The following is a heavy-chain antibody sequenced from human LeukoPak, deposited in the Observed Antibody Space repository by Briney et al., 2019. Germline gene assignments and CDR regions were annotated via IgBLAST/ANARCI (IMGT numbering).Heavy chain of an antibody. Sequence: PSETLSLTCAVYGGSFSGYYWSWIRQPPGKGLEWIGEINHSGSTNYNPSLKSRVTISVDASKNQFSLKLSSVTAADTAVYYCARGGKYSSSWYAIYYYYMDVWGKGTTVTVSS. CDR1: GGSFSGYY. CDR2: INHSGST. J-gene: IGHJ6*03. V-gene: IGHV4-34*01. D-gene: IGHD6-13*01. CDR3: ARGGKYSSSWYAIYYYYMDV.